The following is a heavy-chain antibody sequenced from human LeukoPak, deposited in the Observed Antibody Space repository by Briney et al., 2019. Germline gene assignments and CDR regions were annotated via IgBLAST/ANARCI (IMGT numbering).Heavy chain of an antibody. CDR1: GFSFRNYA. CDR3: ARDGPQQVDWLVGYFDY. J-gene: IGHJ4*02. V-gene: IGHV3-23*01. CDR2: ISGSADST. D-gene: IGHD3-9*01. Sequence: GGSLRLSCAASGFSFRNYAMSWVRQAPGKGLEWVSGISGSADSTYYADSVKGRFTISRDNSKNTLYLQMNSLRAEDTALYYCARDGPQQVDWLVGYFDYWGQGTLVTVSS.